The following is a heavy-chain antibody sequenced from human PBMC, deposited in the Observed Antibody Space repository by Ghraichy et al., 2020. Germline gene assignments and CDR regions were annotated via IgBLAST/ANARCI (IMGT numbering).Heavy chain of an antibody. CDR2: ISGSGGGT. V-gene: IGHV3-23*01. Sequence: GESLNISCAASEFTFSIHAMTWVRQAPGKGLEWVSTISGSGGGTYYEDSVKGRFTISRDNSKNTLYLQMNSLRAEDTALYYCAKDHFADITGSSRYYHYYGMHVWGQGTTVTVSS. D-gene: IGHD1-20*01. CDR3: AKDHFADITGSSRYYHYYGMHV. J-gene: IGHJ6*02. CDR1: EFTFSIHA.